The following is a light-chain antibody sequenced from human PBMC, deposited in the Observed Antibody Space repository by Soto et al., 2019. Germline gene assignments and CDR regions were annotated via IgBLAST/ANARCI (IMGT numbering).Light chain of an antibody. CDR2: GAS. CDR3: QQYNNWPPT. Sequence: EIVMTQSPATLSVSRVERATLSCRTSQSVSSYLAWYQQKPGQAPRLLIYGASTRATGIPTRFSGSGSETEFTLTISSLQSEDFALYYCQQYNNWPPTFGHGTKVDIK. CDR1: QSVSSY. J-gene: IGKJ1*01. V-gene: IGKV3-15*01.